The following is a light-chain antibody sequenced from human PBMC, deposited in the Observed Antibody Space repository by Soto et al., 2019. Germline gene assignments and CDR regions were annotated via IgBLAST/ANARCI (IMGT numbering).Light chain of an antibody. Sequence: QSALTQPPSASGSPGQSVTISCTGTSSDVGAYNYVSWYQQHPGKAPTLMIYEVSKRPSGVPDRFSGSKSGNTASLTVSGLQAEDETDYYCSSYAGSNNPPYVYGTGTKVTVL. CDR1: SSDVGAYNY. V-gene: IGLV2-8*01. CDR2: EVS. CDR3: SSYAGSNNPPYV. J-gene: IGLJ1*01.